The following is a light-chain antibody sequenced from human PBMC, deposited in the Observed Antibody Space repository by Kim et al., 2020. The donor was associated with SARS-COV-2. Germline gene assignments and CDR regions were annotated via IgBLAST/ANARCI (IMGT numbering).Light chain of an antibody. Sequence: ALGQTVRITCQGDSLRSYYASWYQQKPGQAPVLVIYGKNNRPSGIPDRFSGSSSGNTASLTITGAQAEDEADYYCNSRDSSGKDVVFGGGTKLTV. CDR1: SLRSYY. CDR2: GKN. CDR3: NSRDSSGKDVV. J-gene: IGLJ2*01. V-gene: IGLV3-19*01.